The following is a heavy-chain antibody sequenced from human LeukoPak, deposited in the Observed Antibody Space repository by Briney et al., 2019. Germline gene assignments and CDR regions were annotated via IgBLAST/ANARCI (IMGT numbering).Heavy chain of an antibody. V-gene: IGHV4-59*01. CDR2: ISYDGST. CDR1: GGSTNSAS. Sequence: PSETLSLTCTVSGGSTNSASWSWIRQPPGKGLDVMGLISYDGSTSYNPSLGSRVTISVDTSKNQFSLKLSSVTAADTAVYYCASNTESGYSGSYFYTSWGQGTLVTVSS. D-gene: IGHD1-26*01. CDR3: ASNTESGYSGSYFYTS. J-gene: IGHJ5*02.